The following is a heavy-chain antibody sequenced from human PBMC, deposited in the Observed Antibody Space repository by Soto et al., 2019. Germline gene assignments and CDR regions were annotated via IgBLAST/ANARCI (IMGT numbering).Heavy chain of an antibody. V-gene: IGHV3-23*01. J-gene: IGHJ5*02. D-gene: IGHD3-10*01. CDR2: ISGSGGST. CDR3: AKEEDFITMVRGPIGGFDP. CDR1: GFTFSSYA. Sequence: EVQLLESGGGLVQPGGSLRLSCAASGFTFSSYAMSWVRQAPGKGLEWVSAISGSGGSTYYADSVKGRFTISRDNSKNTLYLQMNSLRAEDTAVYYCAKEEDFITMVRGPIGGFDPWGQGTLVTASS.